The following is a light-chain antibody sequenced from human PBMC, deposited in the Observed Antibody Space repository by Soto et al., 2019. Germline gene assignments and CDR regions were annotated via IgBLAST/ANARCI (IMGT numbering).Light chain of an antibody. V-gene: IGKV3-20*01. J-gene: IGKJ1*01. Sequence: EIVLSQSPGTLSLSPGGRATLSCRASQSVSSSYLAWYQQKPGQAPRLLIYGASSRATGIPDRFSGSGSGTDFTLTISRLGPEDFAVYYCQQYVSSPWTFGQGTKVDIK. CDR1: QSVSSSY. CDR3: QQYVSSPWT. CDR2: GAS.